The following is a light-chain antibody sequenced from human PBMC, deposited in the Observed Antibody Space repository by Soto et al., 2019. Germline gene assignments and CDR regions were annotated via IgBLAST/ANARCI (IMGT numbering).Light chain of an antibody. CDR1: SSNIGAGYD. Sequence: QSVLTQPPSLSGAPGQRVTISCTGRSSNIGAGYDVHWYQQLPGTAPKLLIYGNSHRPSGVPDRFSGSKSGTSASLAITGLQAEDEADYYCQSYDRSLSGSVFGGGTKLTVL. CDR3: QSYDRSLSGSV. V-gene: IGLV1-40*01. CDR2: GNS. J-gene: IGLJ3*02.